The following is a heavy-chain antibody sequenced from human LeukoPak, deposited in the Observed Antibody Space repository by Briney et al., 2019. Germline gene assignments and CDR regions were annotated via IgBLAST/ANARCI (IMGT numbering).Heavy chain of an antibody. D-gene: IGHD1-7*01. J-gene: IGHJ4*02. CDR2: INPNSGGT. CDR1: GYTFTGYY. V-gene: IGHV1-2*02. Sequence: ASVKVSCKASGYTFTGYYMHWVRQAPGQGLEWMGWINPNSGGTNYAQKFQGRVTMTRDTSISTAYMGLSRLRSDDTAVYYRAKTEFQNWNYPKYYFDYWGQGTLVTVSS. CDR3: AKTEFQNWNYPKYYFDY.